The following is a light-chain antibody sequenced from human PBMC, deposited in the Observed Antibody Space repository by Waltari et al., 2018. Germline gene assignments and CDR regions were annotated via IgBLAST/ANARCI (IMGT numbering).Light chain of an antibody. CDR2: DAT. V-gene: IGKV3-11*01. Sequence: EIVLTQSPATLSLSPGERATLSCRASQSVSSYLVWYQQKPGPAPRLLIYDATNRATGIPARFSGSGSGTDFTLTISSLEPEDFAVYYCQHRSRWPLTFGGGTMLEIK. CDR3: QHRSRWPLT. J-gene: IGKJ4*01. CDR1: QSVSSY.